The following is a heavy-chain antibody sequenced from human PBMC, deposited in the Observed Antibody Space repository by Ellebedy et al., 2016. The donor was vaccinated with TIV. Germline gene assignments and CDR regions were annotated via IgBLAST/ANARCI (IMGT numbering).Heavy chain of an antibody. CDR2: VSYDGRDK. CDR3: APDRTVTTQYSFDY. J-gene: IGHJ4*02. Sequence: PGGSLRLSCAASGFTFSSYGMHWVRQAPGKGLEWVAVVSYDGRDKDFADSVKGRFTISRDNSKNTVFLQMNGLRVEDTAVYYCAPDRTVTTQYSFDYWGQGSLVTVSS. CDR1: GFTFSSYG. D-gene: IGHD4-17*01. V-gene: IGHV3-30*03.